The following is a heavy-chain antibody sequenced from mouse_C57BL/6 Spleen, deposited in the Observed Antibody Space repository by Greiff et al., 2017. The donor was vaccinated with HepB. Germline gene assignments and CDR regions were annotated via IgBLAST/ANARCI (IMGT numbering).Heavy chain of an antibody. D-gene: IGHD2-3*01. CDR2: IYPGDGDT. J-gene: IGHJ3*01. V-gene: IGHV1-82*01. CDR3: ARQGDGYYGGFAY. Sequence: LVESGPELVKPGASVKISCKASGYAFSSSWMNWVKQRPGKGLEWIGRIYPGDGDTNYNGKFKGKATLTADKSSSTAYMQLSSLTSEDSAVYFCARQGDGYYGGFAYWGQGTLVTVSA. CDR1: GYAFSSSW.